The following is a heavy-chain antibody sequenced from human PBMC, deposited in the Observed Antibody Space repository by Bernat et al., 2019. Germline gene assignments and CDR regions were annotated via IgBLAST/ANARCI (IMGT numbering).Heavy chain of an antibody. D-gene: IGHD3-10*01. CDR3: ARGTTMVQGAKPRFFDY. CDR1: GFTFDDYA. J-gene: IGHJ4*02. V-gene: IGHV3-43*02. Sequence: EVQLVESGGGVVQPGGSLRLSCAASGFTFDDYAMHWVRQAPGKGLEWVSLISGDGGSTYYADSVKGRFTISRDNSKNTLFLQMNSLRAEDTAVYYCARGTTMVQGAKPRFFDYWGQGTLVTVSS. CDR2: ISGDGGST.